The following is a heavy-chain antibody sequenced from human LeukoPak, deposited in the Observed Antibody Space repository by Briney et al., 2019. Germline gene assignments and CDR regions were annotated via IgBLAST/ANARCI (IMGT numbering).Heavy chain of an antibody. CDR1: GFTFSNYA. D-gene: IGHD5-24*01. CDR3: ARDNAEMATVDYYNGMDV. J-gene: IGHJ6*02. V-gene: IGHV3-30*04. Sequence: GGSLRLSCAASGFTFSNYAMHWVRQAPGKGLEWLAVISHDGSDKYDADSVKGRFTISRDNSKNTLWLQLNSLRAEDTAVYYCARDNAEMATVDYYNGMDVWGQGTTVTVSS. CDR2: ISHDGSDK.